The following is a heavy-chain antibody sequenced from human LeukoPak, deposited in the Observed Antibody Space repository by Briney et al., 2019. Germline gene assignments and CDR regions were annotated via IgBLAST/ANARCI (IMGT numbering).Heavy chain of an antibody. CDR3: ARESGSAIPNWFDP. J-gene: IGHJ5*02. CDR1: GFTFSSYS. Sequence: GGSLRLPCAASGFTFSSYSMSWVRQAPGKGLEWVANIKQDGSEKYYVDSVKGRFTISRDNAKNSLYLQMNSLRAEDTAVYYCARESGSAIPNWFDPWGQGTLVTVSS. CDR2: IKQDGSEK. D-gene: IGHD2-2*01. V-gene: IGHV3-7*01.